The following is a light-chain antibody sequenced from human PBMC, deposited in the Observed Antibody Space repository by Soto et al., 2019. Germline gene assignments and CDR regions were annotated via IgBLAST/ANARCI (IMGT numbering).Light chain of an antibody. CDR3: TSYTSSSTLVV. CDR1: SSDVGDYFY. J-gene: IGLJ2*01. Sequence: SALTQPASVSGSPGQSITISCTGTSSDVGDYFYVSWYQQLPGKAPKLMIYDVTNRPSGVSNRFSGSKSGNTASLTISGLHAEDEADYYCTSYTSSSTLVVFGGGTKLTVL. V-gene: IGLV2-14*01. CDR2: DVT.